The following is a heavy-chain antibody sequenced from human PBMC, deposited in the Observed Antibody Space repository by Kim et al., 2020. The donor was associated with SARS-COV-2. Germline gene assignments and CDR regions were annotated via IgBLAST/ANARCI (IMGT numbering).Heavy chain of an antibody. CDR2: ISGSGGST. D-gene: IGHD5-12*01. CDR1: GFTFSSYA. J-gene: IGHJ4*02. V-gene: IGHV3-23*01. CDR3: AKDLMVGYSGYDYVPYFDY. Sequence: GGSLRLSCAASGFTFSSYAMSWVRQAPGKGLEWVSAISGSGGSTYYADSVKGRFTISRDNSKNTLYLQMNSLRAEDTAVYYCAKDLMVGYSGYDYVPYFDYWGQGTLVTVSS.